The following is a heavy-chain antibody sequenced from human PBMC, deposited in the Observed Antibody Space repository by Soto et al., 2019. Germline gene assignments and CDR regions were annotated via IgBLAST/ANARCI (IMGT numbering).Heavy chain of an antibody. J-gene: IGHJ5*02. Sequence: QVTVKESGPVLVKPPETLTLTCTVSGFSLSNAGLGVSWIRQPPGKALEWLAHIFSNDEKSYSTSLKSRLTISKDTSKSQVVLTLTNMDPVDTATYYCASAYSTSWYWFDPWGQGTLVTVSS. CDR1: GFSLSNAGLG. D-gene: IGHD6-13*01. V-gene: IGHV2-26*01. CDR2: IFSNDEK. CDR3: ASAYSTSWYWFDP.